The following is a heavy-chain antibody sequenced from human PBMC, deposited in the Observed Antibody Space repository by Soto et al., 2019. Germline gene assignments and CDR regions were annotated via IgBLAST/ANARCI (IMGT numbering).Heavy chain of an antibody. V-gene: IGHV3-11*01. CDR2: ISSSGNSM. J-gene: IGHJ4*02. D-gene: IGHD6-13*01. CDR1: GFTFSDHY. CDR3: ARRAASGRHFDH. Sequence: QVQLVESGGGLVMPGAFLRLSCAASGFTFSDHYMSWIRQAPGKGLEWVSYISSSGNSMYYADSVKGRFTVSRDNAENSLYLQMNSLRAEDTAVYYCARRAASGRHFDHWGQGTLVSVSS.